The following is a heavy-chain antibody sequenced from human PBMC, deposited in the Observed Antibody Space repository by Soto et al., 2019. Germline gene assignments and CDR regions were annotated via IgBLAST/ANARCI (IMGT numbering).Heavy chain of an antibody. CDR2: INPLKGDT. CDR3: AKVKVPAATLGAFDL. J-gene: IGHJ3*01. CDR1: GYTFSTYG. Sequence: QVQLVQSGAEMKKPGASVKVSCKASGYTFSTYGITWVRQAPGQGLDCMGWINPLKGDTNSEARFQDRVTMTTDTSTRTAYMELRSLRSDDTAVYYCAKVKVPAATLGAFDLWGQGTLVTVSS. V-gene: IGHV1-18*01. D-gene: IGHD2-2*01.